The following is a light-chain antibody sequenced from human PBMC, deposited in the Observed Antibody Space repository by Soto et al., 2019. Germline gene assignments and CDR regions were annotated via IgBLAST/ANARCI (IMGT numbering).Light chain of an antibody. CDR3: QQGSNSRWT. Sequence: DIQMTHSPSSLSASVGDRVTITCRASQNIMSYLNWYQQKPGKAPQLLIYATSSLQTGVPSRFSASGSGTAFSLVISDLPTEDSATYYCQQGSNSRWTSGRGNKVEI. J-gene: IGKJ1*01. CDR2: ATS. CDR1: QNIMSY. V-gene: IGKV1-39*01.